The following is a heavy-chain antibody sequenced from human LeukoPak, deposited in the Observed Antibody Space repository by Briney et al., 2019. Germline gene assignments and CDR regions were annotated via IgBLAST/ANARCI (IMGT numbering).Heavy chain of an antibody. J-gene: IGHJ1*01. Sequence: GESLKISCKGFGYSFTSYWIAWVRQMPGKGLEWMGVIYPGDSDTRYSPSFQGRVTISADKSISTAYLQWSSLKASDTAMYYCARPADYGDTEHFQHWGQGTLVTVSS. CDR3: ARPADYGDTEHFQH. D-gene: IGHD4-17*01. CDR2: IYPGDSDT. V-gene: IGHV5-51*01. CDR1: GYSFTSYW.